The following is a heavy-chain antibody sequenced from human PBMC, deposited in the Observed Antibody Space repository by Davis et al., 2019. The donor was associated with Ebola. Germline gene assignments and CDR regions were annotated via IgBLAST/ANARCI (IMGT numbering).Heavy chain of an antibody. CDR3: AKNEASGWYVNDAFDI. CDR1: GFTFSSYA. D-gene: IGHD6-19*01. J-gene: IGHJ3*02. CDR2: LSGNDGRT. V-gene: IGHV3-23*01. Sequence: GGSLRLSCAASGFTFSSYAMSWVRQAPGKGLEWISSLSGNDGRTYYADSVKGRFTISRDNSKNTLYLQMNSLRAEDTAVYYCAKNEASGWYVNDAFDIWGQGRMVTVSS.